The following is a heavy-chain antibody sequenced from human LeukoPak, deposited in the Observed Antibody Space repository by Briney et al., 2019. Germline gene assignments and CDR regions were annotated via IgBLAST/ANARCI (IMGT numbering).Heavy chain of an antibody. J-gene: IGHJ5*01. Sequence: GGSLRLSCEASGFALSFFAMSWLRQAPGKGLEWVSTINANSGTRSYAASVRGRFTISRDNSKNTLYLQLNTLRAADTAVYYCAKPISGGLAVTADWFAPWGQGTLVVVSS. D-gene: IGHD6-19*01. CDR3: AKPISGGLAVTADWFAP. V-gene: IGHV3-23*01. CDR2: INANSGTR. CDR1: GFALSFFA.